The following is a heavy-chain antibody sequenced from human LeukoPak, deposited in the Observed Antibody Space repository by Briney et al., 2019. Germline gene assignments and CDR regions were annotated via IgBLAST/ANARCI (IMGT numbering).Heavy chain of an antibody. V-gene: IGHV1-46*01. D-gene: IGHD6-13*01. CDR1: GYTFTSYY. J-gene: IGHJ5*02. CDR3: ARDRLRNLDVDSLIIAAAGTGWFDP. CDR2: INPRGGST. Sequence: ASVKVSCKASGYTFTSYYMHWVRQAPGQGLEWMGMINPRGGSTSYAQKFQGRVTMTRDTSTSTVYMELSSLRSEDTAVYYCARDRLRNLDVDSLIIAAAGTGWFDPWGQGTLVTVSS.